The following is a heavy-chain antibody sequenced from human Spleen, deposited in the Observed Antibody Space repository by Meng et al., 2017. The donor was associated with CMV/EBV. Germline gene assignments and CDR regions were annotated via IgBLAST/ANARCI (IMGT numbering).Heavy chain of an antibody. V-gene: IGHV3-7*01. CDR3: ARGASWYAPPDY. CDR2: IKEDGSER. CDR1: GFTFSNYW. D-gene: IGHD6-13*01. J-gene: IGHJ4*02. Sequence: GESLKISCAASGFTFSNYWMTWVRQAPGKGLEWVASIKEDGSERYYVDSMKGRFTISRDNAKKSLSVQMHSVRVDDTAVYYCARGASWYAPPDYWGQGTLVTVSS.